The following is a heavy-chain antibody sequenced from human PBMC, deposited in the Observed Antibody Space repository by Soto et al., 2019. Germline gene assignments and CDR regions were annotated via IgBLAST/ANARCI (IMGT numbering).Heavy chain of an antibody. V-gene: IGHV3-48*02. CDR2: ISSRSSTI. J-gene: IGHJ6*02. Sequence: VQLVESGGGLVQPGGSLRLSCAASGFTFSNYNMNWVRQAPGKGLEWVSYISSRSSTIYYADSVKGRFTISRDNAKNSLDLQMNSLRDEDTAVYYCARDCGKGYGMDVWGQGTTVTVSS. CDR1: GFTFSNYN. CDR3: ARDCGKGYGMDV.